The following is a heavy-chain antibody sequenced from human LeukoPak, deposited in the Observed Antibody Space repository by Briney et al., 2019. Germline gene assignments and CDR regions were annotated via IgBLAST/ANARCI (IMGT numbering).Heavy chain of an antibody. CDR2: IYYSGST. CDR1: GGSISSSSYY. CDR3: ARVWVYGDYQDAFDI. V-gene: IGHV4-39*07. J-gene: IGHJ3*02. Sequence: PETLSLTCTVSGGSISSSSYYWGWIRQPPGKGLEWIGSIYYSGSTYYNPSLKSRVTISVDTSKNQFSLKLSSVTAADTAVYYCARVWVYGDYQDAFDIWGQGTMVTVSS. D-gene: IGHD4-17*01.